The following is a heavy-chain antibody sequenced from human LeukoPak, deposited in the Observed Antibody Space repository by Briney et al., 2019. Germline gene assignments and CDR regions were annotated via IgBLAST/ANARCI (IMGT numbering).Heavy chain of an antibody. Sequence: GGSLRLSCAASGFTFSTFDMSWVRQAPGVGLEWVSAIIARDGSTYYADSVKGRFTISRDNSKNTLYLQMTSLRAGDTALYYCTKGAWLDFWGQGTLVTVSS. CDR2: IIARDGST. CDR1: GFTFSTFD. V-gene: IGHV3-23*01. CDR3: TKGAWLDF. J-gene: IGHJ4*02.